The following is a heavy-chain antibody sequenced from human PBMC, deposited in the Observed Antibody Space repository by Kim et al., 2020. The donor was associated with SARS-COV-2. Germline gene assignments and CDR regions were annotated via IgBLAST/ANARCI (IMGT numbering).Heavy chain of an antibody. D-gene: IGHD3-22*01. Sequence: KSRITISVDTSKNQFSLKLSSVTAADTAVYYCARQTITMIVVVITHWFDPWGQGTLVTVSS. CDR3: ARQTITMIVVVITHWFDP. V-gene: IGHV4-39*01. J-gene: IGHJ5*02.